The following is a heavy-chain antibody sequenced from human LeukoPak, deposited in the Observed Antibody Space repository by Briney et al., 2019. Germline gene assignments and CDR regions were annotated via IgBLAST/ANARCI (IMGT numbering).Heavy chain of an antibody. CDR2: IYTSGST. V-gene: IGHV4-61*02. D-gene: IGHD7-27*01. Sequence: SQPLSLTCTVSGGSISSGSYYWRWIRQPAAKGLDWIERIYTSGSTSYNPSLTSRVTISVDTSKNQLSLKLSSVTAADTAVCYCAREEANWGCLDYWGQGAMVTVSS. CDR1: GGSISSGSYY. CDR3: AREEANWGCLDY. J-gene: IGHJ4*02.